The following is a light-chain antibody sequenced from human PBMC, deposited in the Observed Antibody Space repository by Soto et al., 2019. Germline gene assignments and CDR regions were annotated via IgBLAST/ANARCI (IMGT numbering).Light chain of an antibody. CDR1: QSVSSNY. CDR3: QQYGRSPLT. CDR2: DAS. V-gene: IGKV3-20*01. Sequence: ETVLTQSPGTLSSSPGERATLSCRASQSVSSNYLAWYQQKPGQAPRLLIYDASNRATGIPDRFSGGGSGTDFTLTISSLEPEDFAVYYCQQYGRSPLTFGGGTKVDIK. J-gene: IGKJ4*01.